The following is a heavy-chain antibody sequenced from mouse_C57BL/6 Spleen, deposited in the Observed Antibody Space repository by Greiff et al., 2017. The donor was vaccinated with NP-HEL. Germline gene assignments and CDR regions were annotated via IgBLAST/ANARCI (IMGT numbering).Heavy chain of an antibody. CDR1: GFTFSNYW. CDR2: IRLKSDNYAT. Sequence: EVKVEESGGGLVQPGGSMKLSCVASGFTFSNYWMNWVRQSPEKGLEWVAQIRLKSDNYATHYAESVKGRFTISRDDSKSSVYLQMNNLRAEDTGIYYCTGGGTTAYYAMDYWGQGTSVTVSS. J-gene: IGHJ4*01. V-gene: IGHV6-3*01. CDR3: TGGGTTAYYAMDY. D-gene: IGHD1-2*01.